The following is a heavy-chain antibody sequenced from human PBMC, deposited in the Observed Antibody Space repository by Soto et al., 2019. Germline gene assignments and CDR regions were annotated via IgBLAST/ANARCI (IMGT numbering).Heavy chain of an antibody. CDR1: GFTFTRYS. V-gene: IGHV3-21*06. CDR3: ARESEDLTSNFDY. CDR2: ISSITNYI. Sequence: NPGGSLRLSCAASGFTFTRYSMNWVRQAPGKGLEWVSSISSITNYIYYGDSMKGRFTISRDNAKNSLYLEMNSLRAEDTAVYYCARESEDLTSNFDYWGQGTLVTVSS. J-gene: IGHJ4*02.